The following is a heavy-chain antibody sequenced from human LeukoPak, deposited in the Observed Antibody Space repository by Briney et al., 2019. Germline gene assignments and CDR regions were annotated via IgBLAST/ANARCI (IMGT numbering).Heavy chain of an antibody. D-gene: IGHD5-18*01. CDR2: IYYSGST. CDR3: AKDRYPGYSYGHFDY. J-gene: IGHJ4*02. CDR1: GGSISSYY. V-gene: IGHV4-59*01. Sequence: PSETLSLTCTVSGGSISSYYWSWIRQPPGKGLEWIGYIYYSGSTNYNPSLKSRVTISVDTSKNQFSLKLSSVTAEDTALYYCAKDRYPGYSYGHFDYWGQGTLVTVSS.